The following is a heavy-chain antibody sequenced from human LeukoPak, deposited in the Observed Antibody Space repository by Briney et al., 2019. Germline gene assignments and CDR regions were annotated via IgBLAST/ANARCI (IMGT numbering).Heavy chain of an antibody. V-gene: IGHV3-30*02. D-gene: IGHD5-12*01. J-gene: IGHJ4*02. CDR3: AKRGDTGYDFSFDS. CDR1: GFTFSTYA. CDR2: MRYDGNFE. Sequence: GGSLRLSCEASGFTFSTYAMHWVRQAPGKGLEWVAFMRYDGNFEDYVDSVKGRFTISRDNSKKTLYLQMKSLRPEDTAVYYCAKRGDTGYDFSFDSWGQGTLVIVSS.